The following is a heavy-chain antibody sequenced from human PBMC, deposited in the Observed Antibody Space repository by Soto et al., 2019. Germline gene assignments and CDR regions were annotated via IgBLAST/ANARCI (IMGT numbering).Heavy chain of an antibody. V-gene: IGHV1-3*01. CDR2: LNAGNGNT. J-gene: IGHJ5*02. CDR3: ARVSHDYGDYWFDP. Sequence: QVQLVQSGAEVKKPGASVKVSCKASGYTFTSYAMHWVRQAPGQRLEWMGWLNAGNGNTKYSQKFQGRVTITRDTSASTAYMELSSLRSEDTAVYYCARVSHDYGDYWFDPWGQGTLVTVSS. CDR1: GYTFTSYA. D-gene: IGHD4-17*01.